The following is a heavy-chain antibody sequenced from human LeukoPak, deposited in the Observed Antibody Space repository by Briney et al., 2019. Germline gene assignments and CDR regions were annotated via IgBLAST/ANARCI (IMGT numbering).Heavy chain of an antibody. CDR2: IWYDGSNK. D-gene: IGHD7-27*01. CDR3: ARDESWGPFYYYMDV. CDR1: GFTFSSYG. Sequence: GGSLRLYCAASGFTFSSYGMHWVRQAPGKGLEWVAVIWYDGSNKYYADSVKGRFTISRDNSKNTLYLQMNSLRAEDTAMYYCARDESWGPFYYYMDVWGKGTTVTVSS. V-gene: IGHV3-33*01. J-gene: IGHJ6*03.